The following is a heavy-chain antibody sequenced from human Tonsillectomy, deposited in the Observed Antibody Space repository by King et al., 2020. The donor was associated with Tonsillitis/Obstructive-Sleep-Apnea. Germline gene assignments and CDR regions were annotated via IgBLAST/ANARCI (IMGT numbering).Heavy chain of an antibody. V-gene: IGHV1-69*01. CDR3: ARDRGIVATITYPATNLDY. D-gene: IGHD5-12*01. J-gene: IGHJ4*02. CDR1: GGTFSSYA. CDR2: IIPIFGTA. Sequence: VQLVESGAEVKKPGSSVKVSCKASGGTFSSYAISWVRQAPGQGLEWMGGIIPIFGTANYAQKFQGRVTITADESTSTAYMELSSLRSEDTAVYYCARDRGIVATITYPATNLDYWGQGTLVTVSS.